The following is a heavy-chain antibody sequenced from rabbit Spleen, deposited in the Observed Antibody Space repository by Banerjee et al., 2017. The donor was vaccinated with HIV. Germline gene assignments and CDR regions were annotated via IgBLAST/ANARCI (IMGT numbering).Heavy chain of an antibody. CDR3: ARDSIYANFFSVAYALDL. J-gene: IGHJ4*01. D-gene: IGHD6-1*01. CDR2: IYSGDIGIRT. CDR1: GLSFSSGYD. Sequence: QEQLVESGGGLVQPGGSLKLSCKASGLSFSSGYDMCWVRQAPGKGLEWIACIYSGDIGIRTYYATWAKGRFTISKTSTAVTLQMTSLTAADTATYFCARDSIYANFFSVAYALDLWGQGTLVTVS. V-gene: IGHV1S45*01.